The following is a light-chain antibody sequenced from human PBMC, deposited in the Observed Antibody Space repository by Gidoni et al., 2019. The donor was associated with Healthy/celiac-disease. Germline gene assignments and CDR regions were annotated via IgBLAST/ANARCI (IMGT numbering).Light chain of an antibody. J-gene: IGLJ2*01. CDR1: SSDVGSYNL. Sequence: QSPLPHPPPLSGSLGRSITISCTGTSSDVGSYNLVSWYQQHPGKAPKLMIYEVSKRPSGVSNRFSGSKSGNTASLTISGLQAEDEADYYCCSYAGSSTHVVFGGGTKLTVL. V-gene: IGLV2-23*02. CDR2: EVS. CDR3: CSYAGSSTHVV.